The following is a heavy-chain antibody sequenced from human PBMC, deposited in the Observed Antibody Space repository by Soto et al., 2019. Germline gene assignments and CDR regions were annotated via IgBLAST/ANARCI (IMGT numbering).Heavy chain of an antibody. V-gene: IGHV1-3*05. Sequence: QVQLVQSGAEEKKPGASVKVSCKASGYTFTSYAMHWVRQAPGQRLEWMGWINAGNGNTKYSQKFQGRVTITRDTSARTDYMELSSVRSEDTAVYYCASSGSYWGIDYWGQGTLVTVSS. CDR2: INAGNGNT. J-gene: IGHJ4*02. D-gene: IGHD1-26*01. CDR1: GYTFTSYA. CDR3: ASSGSYWGIDY.